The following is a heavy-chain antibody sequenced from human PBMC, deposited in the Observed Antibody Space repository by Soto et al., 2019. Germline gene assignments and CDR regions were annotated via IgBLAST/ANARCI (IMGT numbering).Heavy chain of an antibody. Sequence: GSQIRWSEAAGFNLHNYGNGWVRPEQRKGLEWVSGISGRGGNTFYADSMKGRFTISRDNSKNTVYLQMTNLRVEDTAIYYCAKPSHSGDYAGSFDYWGHGNPV. CDR1: GFNLHNYG. J-gene: IGHJ4*01. V-gene: IGHV3-23*01. D-gene: IGHD4-17*01. CDR3: AKPSHSGDYAGSFDY. CDR2: ISGRGGNT.